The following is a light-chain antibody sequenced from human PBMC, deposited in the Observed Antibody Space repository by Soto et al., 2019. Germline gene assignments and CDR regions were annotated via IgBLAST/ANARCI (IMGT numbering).Light chain of an antibody. V-gene: IGKV4-1*01. CDR2: WAS. Sequence: DIVMTQSPDSLAVSLGERATINCKSSQSVLYSSNNKNSVAWYQQKPGQPPKLLIYWASTRESGVPDRFSGSGSGTDFTLTISSLQAEDVAVYYCQQYYSTRTFGQGTKVDI. CDR1: QSVLYSSNNKNS. J-gene: IGKJ1*01. CDR3: QQYYSTRT.